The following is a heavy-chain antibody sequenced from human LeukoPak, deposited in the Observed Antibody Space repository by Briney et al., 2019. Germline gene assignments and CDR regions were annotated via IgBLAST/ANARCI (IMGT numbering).Heavy chain of an antibody. J-gene: IGHJ4*01. CDR3: ATLELERRSDIDY. CDR2: VDPEDGET. Sequence: ATVKISCKVSGYTFTDYYMHWVQQAPGKGLEWMGLVDPEDGETIYAEKFQGRVTITADTSTDTAYMELSSLRSEDTAEYYCATLELERRSDIDYWGQGTLVTVSS. V-gene: IGHV1-69-2*01. D-gene: IGHD1-1*01. CDR1: GYTFTDYY.